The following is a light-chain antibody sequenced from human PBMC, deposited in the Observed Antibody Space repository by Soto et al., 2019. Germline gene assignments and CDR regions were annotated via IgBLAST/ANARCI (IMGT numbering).Light chain of an antibody. J-gene: IGKJ1*01. Sequence: EIVLRQSPVTLSLSPGERATLSCRASQSVSGYLAWYQQKLGQAPRLLIYDASNRATGIPARFSGSGSGTDFTLTISSLEPEDFAVYYCQQYGSSPWTFGQGTKVDIK. V-gene: IGKV3-11*01. CDR1: QSVSGY. CDR2: DAS. CDR3: QQYGSSPWT.